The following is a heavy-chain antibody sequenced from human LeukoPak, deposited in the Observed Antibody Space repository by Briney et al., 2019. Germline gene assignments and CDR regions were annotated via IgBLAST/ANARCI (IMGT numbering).Heavy chain of an antibody. CDR2: IYYSGST. J-gene: IGHJ4*02. Sequence: SETLSLTCTVSGGSISSYYWSWIRQPPGKGLEWIGYIYYSGSTNYNPSLKSRVTISVDTSKNQFSLKLSSVTAADTAVYYCAREEGRSGSPYFDYWGQGTLVTVSS. CDR1: GGSISSYY. V-gene: IGHV4-59*01. CDR3: AREEGRSGSPYFDY. D-gene: IGHD1-26*01.